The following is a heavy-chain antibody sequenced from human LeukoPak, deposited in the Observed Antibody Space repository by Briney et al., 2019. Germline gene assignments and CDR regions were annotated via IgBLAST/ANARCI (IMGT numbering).Heavy chain of an antibody. CDR1: GGSISSYY. V-gene: IGHV4-59*01. J-gene: IGHJ6*02. Sequence: PSETLSLTCTVSGGSISSYYWSWIRQPPGKGLEWIGYIYYSGSTNYNPSIKSRVTISVDTSKNQFSLKLSSVTAADTAVYYCAGDYRETIFGVVRYYYYGMDVWGQGTTVTVSS. CDR3: AGDYRETIFGVVRYYYYGMDV. CDR2: IYYSGST. D-gene: IGHD3-3*01.